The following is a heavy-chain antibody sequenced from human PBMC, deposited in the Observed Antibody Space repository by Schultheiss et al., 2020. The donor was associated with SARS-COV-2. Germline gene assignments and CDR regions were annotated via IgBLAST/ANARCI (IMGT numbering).Heavy chain of an antibody. D-gene: IGHD6-13*01. CDR3: ARGPEAQGSSSWDDAFDI. V-gene: IGHV3-74*01. CDR1: GFIFSNYW. Sequence: GGSLRLSCAASGFIFSNYWMHWVRRVPGKGLVWVSRIDEHGSITDYADSVKGRFTISRDNGKNTLYLQMNSLRAEDTAVYYCARGPEAQGSSSWDDAFDIWGQGTMVTVSS. J-gene: IGHJ3*02. CDR2: IDEHGSIT.